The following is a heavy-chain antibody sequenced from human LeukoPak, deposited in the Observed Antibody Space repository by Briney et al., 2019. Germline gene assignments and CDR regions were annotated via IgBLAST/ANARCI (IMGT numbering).Heavy chain of an antibody. J-gene: IGHJ4*02. D-gene: IGHD3-22*01. CDR2: IKQDGSEN. V-gene: IGHV3-7*01. Sequence: PGGSLRLSCVGSGFTFSRYWMSWVRQAPGKGLEWVANIKQDGSENNYVDSVKGRFTISRDNAKKSLYLQMNSLRAEDTAVYYCARGLFNSYDMYFNLWGQGTLVTVSS. CDR1: GFTFSRYW. CDR3: ARGLFNSYDMYFNL.